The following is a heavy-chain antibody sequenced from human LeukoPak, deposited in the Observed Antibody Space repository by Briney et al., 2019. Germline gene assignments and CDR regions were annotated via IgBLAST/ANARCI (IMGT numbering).Heavy chain of an antibody. J-gene: IGHJ4*02. CDR2: IKQDGSEK. Sequence: GGSLRLSCAASGFTFSSYWMSWVRQAPGKGLEWVANIKQDGSEKYYVDSVKGRFSISRDNAQNSLSLQMNNLSADDTAVYYCARLGATSSGKYYFDSWGQGTLVTVSS. CDR3: ARLGATSSGKYYFDS. D-gene: IGHD6-25*01. CDR1: GFTFSSYW. V-gene: IGHV3-7*01.